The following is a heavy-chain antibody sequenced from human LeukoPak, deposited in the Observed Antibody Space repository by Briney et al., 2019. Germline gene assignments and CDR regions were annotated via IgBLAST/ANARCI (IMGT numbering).Heavy chain of an antibody. CDR3: VRLKGYSSGWIDY. D-gene: IGHD6-19*01. J-gene: IGHJ4*02. CDR1: GYTFTGYY. V-gene: IGHV1-2*02. Sequence: ASVKVSCKASGYTFTGYYMHRVRQAPGQGLEWMGWTNPNSGGTNYAQKFQGRVTMTRDTSISTAYMELSRLRSDDMAVYYCVRLKGYSSGWIDYWGQGTLVIVSS. CDR2: TNPNSGGT.